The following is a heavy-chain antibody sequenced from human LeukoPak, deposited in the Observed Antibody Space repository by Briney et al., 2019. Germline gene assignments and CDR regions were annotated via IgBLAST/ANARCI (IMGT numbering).Heavy chain of an antibody. V-gene: IGHV3-30*18. J-gene: IGHJ5*02. Sequence: GGSLRLSCAASGFTFGSYGMHWVRQAPGKGLEWVAVISYDGSNKYYADSVKGRFTISRGNSKNTLYLQMNSLRAEDTAVYYCAKDYYDSSGYYLYNWFDPWGQGTLVTVSS. CDR3: AKDYYDSSGYYLYNWFDP. CDR2: ISYDGSNK. CDR1: GFTFGSYG. D-gene: IGHD3-22*01.